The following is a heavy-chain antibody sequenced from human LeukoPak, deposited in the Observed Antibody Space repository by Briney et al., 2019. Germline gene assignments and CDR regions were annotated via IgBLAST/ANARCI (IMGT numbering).Heavy chain of an antibody. CDR1: GGSISTYY. Sequence: SETLSLTCTVSGGSISTYYWSWIRQPPGKGLEWIRYIYYSGGTNYNPSLKSRATISVDTSNNQFSLKLSSVTATDTAVYYCARMIGDDAFDIWGQGTMVTVSS. CDR2: IYYSGGT. CDR3: ARMIGDDAFDI. D-gene: IGHD3-22*01. J-gene: IGHJ3*02. V-gene: IGHV4-59*08.